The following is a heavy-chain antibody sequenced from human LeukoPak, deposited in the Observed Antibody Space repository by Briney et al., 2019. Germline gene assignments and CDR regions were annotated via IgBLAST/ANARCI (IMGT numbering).Heavy chain of an antibody. CDR1: GYIFTSYA. D-gene: IGHD3-16*02. CDR2: IIPIFGTA. CDR3: ARDRSPGFDY. J-gene: IGHJ4*02. Sequence: SVKVSCKASGYIFTSYAISWVRQAPGQGLEWMGGIIPIFGTANYAQKFQGRVTITADESTSTAYMELSSLRSEDTAVYYCARDRSPGFDYWGQGTLVTVSS. V-gene: IGHV1-69*13.